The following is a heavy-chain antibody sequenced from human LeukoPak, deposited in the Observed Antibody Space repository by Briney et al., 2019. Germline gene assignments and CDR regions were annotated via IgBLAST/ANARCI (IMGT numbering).Heavy chain of an antibody. CDR2: INHSGST. CDR1: GGSFSGYY. J-gene: IGHJ4*02. CDR3: ARTYYYDSSGYYYEDY. Sequence: SETLSLTCAVYGGSFSGYYWSWIRQPPGKGLEWIGGINHSGSTNYNPSLKSRVTISVDTSKNQFSLKLSSVTAADTAVYYCARTYYYDSSGYYYEDYWGQGTLVTVSS. V-gene: IGHV4-34*01. D-gene: IGHD3-22*01.